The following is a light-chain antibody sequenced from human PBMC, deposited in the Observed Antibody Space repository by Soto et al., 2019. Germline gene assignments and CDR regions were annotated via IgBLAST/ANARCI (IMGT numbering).Light chain of an antibody. V-gene: IGLV2-8*01. J-gene: IGLJ2*01. CDR3: ISYAGTSIGI. CDR2: DVN. Sequence: QSVLTQPPSASGSPGQSVTISCTGTSSDVGVYNYVSWYQQHPGKAPKLMIYDVNKRPSGVPDRFSGSKSGNTASLTVSGLRAEDEADYYCISYAGTSIGIFGGGTKLTFL. CDR1: SSDVGVYNY.